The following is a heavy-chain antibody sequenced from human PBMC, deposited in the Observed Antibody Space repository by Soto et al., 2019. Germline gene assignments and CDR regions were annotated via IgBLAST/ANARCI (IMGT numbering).Heavy chain of an antibody. D-gene: IGHD2-2*01. V-gene: IGHV3-21*01. J-gene: IGHJ3*02. Sequence: EVQLVESGGGLVKPGGSLRLSCAASGFTFSSYSMNWVRQAPGKGLEWVSSISSSSSYIYYADSVKGRFTITRDNAKNSLYLQMNSLRAEDTAVYYCARDRFYCSSTSWSDEIETDAFDIWGQGTMVTVSS. CDR3: ARDRFYCSSTSWSDEIETDAFDI. CDR1: GFTFSSYS. CDR2: ISSSSSYI.